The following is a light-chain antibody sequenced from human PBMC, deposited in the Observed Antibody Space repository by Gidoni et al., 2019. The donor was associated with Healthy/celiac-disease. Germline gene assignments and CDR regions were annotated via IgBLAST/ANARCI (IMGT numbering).Light chain of an antibody. CDR3: QSYDSSLSGKV. J-gene: IGLJ3*02. CDR1: SSNIGAGYE. Sequence: HSVLTQPPSLSGAPGQRVTISRTRSSSNIGAGYEVHWYQQRPGTAPKLLIYGNSNRPAGVPDRFSGSKSGTSTSLAITGLQAEDEADYYCQSYDSSLSGKVFGGGTKLTVL. V-gene: IGLV1-40*01. CDR2: GNS.